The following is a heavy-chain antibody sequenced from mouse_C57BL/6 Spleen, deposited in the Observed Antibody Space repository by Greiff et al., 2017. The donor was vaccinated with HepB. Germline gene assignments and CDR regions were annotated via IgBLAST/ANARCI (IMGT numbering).Heavy chain of an antibody. J-gene: IGHJ4*01. CDR1: GYTFTSYW. D-gene: IGHD2-3*01. CDR2: IHPNSGST. Sequence: VQLQQSGAELVKPGASVKLSCKASGYTFTSYWMHWVKQRPGQGLEWIGMIHPNSGSTNYNEKFKSKATLTVDKSPSTAYMQLSSLTSEDSAVYYCARFDGYGGGADYYARDYWGQGTSVTVSS. V-gene: IGHV1-64*01. CDR3: ARFDGYGGGADYYARDY.